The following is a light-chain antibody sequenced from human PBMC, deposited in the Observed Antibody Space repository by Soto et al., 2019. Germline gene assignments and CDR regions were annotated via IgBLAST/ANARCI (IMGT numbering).Light chain of an antibody. CDR1: SSNIGAGYD. CDR3: QSYDSSLSVV. CDR2: GNT. Sequence: QLVLTQPPSVSGAPGQRVTISCTGSSSNIGAGYDVHWYQQLPGTAPKLLIYGNTNRPSGVLDRFSGSKSGTSASLAITGLQAEDEADYYCQSYDSSLSVVFGGGTKVTVL. J-gene: IGLJ2*01. V-gene: IGLV1-40*01.